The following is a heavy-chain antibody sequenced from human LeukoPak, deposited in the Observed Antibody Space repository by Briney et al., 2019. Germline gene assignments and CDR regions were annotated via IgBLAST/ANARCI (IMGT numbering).Heavy chain of an antibody. J-gene: IGHJ4*02. Sequence: PSQTLSLTCTVSDDSISSSHDYWSWIHQPPGKGLEWIGYIYYSGSTYYNPSLESRLAISVDTSKNQFSLKLSSVTAADTAVYYCARERYSSGSYMYYFDYWGQGTLVTVSS. V-gene: IGHV4-30-4*01. CDR1: DDSISSSHDY. CDR3: ARERYSSGSYMYYFDY. D-gene: IGHD6-19*01. CDR2: IYYSGST.